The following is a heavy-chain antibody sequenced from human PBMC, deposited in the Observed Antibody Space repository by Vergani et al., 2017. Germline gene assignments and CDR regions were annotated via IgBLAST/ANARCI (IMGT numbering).Heavy chain of an antibody. D-gene: IGHD2/OR15-2a*01. CDR1: GFTFSSYT. Sequence: EVQLVESGGGLVKPGGSLRLSCATSGFTFSSYTMNWFRQAPGKGLEWDSSISSGSDYISYAESLKGRFTISRDNAKNSLYLQMNSLRVEDTAVYYCVRSPRNSTSCYGDRDYWGQGTLVTVSS. V-gene: IGHV3-21*02. J-gene: IGHJ4*02. CDR3: VRSPRNSTSCYGDRDY. CDR2: ISSGSDYI.